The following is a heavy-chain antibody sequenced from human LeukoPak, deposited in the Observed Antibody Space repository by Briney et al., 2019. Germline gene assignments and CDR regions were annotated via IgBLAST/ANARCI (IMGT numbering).Heavy chain of an antibody. Sequence: GGSLRLSCAASGFTFSSYGMHWVRQAPDKGLEWVAFIRYDGSNKYYADSVKGRFTISRDNSKNTLYLQMNSLRAEDTAVYYCARDDLPWGYFDYWGQGTLVTVSS. CDR3: ARDDLPWGYFDY. D-gene: IGHD3/OR15-3a*01. CDR2: IRYDGSNK. CDR1: GFTFSSYG. J-gene: IGHJ4*02. V-gene: IGHV3-30*02.